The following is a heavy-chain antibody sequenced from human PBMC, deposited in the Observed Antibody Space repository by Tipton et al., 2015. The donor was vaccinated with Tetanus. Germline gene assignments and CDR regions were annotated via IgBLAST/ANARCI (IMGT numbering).Heavy chain of an antibody. CDR1: GFTFSNSG. J-gene: IGHJ4*02. V-gene: IGHV3-30*03. Sequence: SLRLSCAASGFTFSNSGMHWVRQAPGKGLEWVAIISYDGNYQSYAESVKGRFTISRDNSKSTLFLQMNGLRAEDTAVYYCIYTISWSVFDYWGQGSLVTVSS. CDR3: IYTISWSVFDY. D-gene: IGHD6-13*01. CDR2: ISYDGNYQ.